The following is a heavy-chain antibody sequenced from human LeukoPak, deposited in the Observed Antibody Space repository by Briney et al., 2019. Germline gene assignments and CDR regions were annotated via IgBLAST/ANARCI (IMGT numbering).Heavy chain of an antibody. J-gene: IGHJ4*02. V-gene: IGHV3-30*04. CDR3: ARESYYYDSSGYYSRKPFDY. CDR2: ISYDGSNK. CDR1: GFTFSSYA. Sequence: GGSLRLSCAASGFTFSSYAMHWVRQAPGEGLEWVAVISYDGSNKYYADSVKGRFTISRDNSKNTLYLQMNSLRAEDTAVYYCARESYYYDSSGYYSRKPFDYWGQGTLVTVSS. D-gene: IGHD3-22*01.